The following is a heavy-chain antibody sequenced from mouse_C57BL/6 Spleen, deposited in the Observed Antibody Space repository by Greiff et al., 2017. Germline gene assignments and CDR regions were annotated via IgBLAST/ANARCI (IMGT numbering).Heavy chain of an antibody. CDR3: ARWGNYGDWFAY. CDR2: IYPGSGNT. D-gene: IGHD2-1*01. CDR1: GYTFTDYY. J-gene: IGHJ3*01. Sequence: QVQLKESGAELVRPGASVKLSCKASGYTFTDYYINWVKQRPGQGLEWIARIYPGSGNTYYNEKFKGKATLTAEKSSSTAYMQLSSLTSEDSAVYFCARWGNYGDWFAYWGQGTLVTVSA. V-gene: IGHV1-76*01.